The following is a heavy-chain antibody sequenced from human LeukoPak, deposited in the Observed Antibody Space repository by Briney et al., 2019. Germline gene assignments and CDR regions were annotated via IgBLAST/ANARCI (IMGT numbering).Heavy chain of an antibody. CDR2: IYSGGST. J-gene: IGHJ4*02. V-gene: IGHV3-66*01. CDR3: ERGRRYDYVWGSYRYTFPYYFDY. D-gene: IGHD3-16*02. CDR1: GFTVSSNY. Sequence: GGSLRLSCAASGFTVSSNYMSWVRQAPGKGLEWVSVIYSGGSTYYADSVKGRFTISRDNSKNTLYLQMNSLRAEDTAVYYRERGRRYDYVWGSYRYTFPYYFDYWGQGTLVTVSS.